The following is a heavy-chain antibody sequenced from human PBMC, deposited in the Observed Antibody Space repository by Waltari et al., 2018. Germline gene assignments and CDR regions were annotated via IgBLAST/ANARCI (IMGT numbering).Heavy chain of an antibody. CDR1: GYTFTNYG. CDR2: INTDNGDT. CDR3: ARGLHRTAWIVDY. V-gene: IGHV1-3*04. D-gene: IGHD1-1*01. J-gene: IGHJ4*02. Sequence: QVQLVQSGAEGEKPGASVKVSCMTSGYTFTNYGIHWVRQAPGQRLEWMGWINTDNGDTQFSPKFQIRVTFTRDTFASTVYMELSSLTSEDTAVYYCARGLHRTAWIVDYWGQGTLVTVSS.